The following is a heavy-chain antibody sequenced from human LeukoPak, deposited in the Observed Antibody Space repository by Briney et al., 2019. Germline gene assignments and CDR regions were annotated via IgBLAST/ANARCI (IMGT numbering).Heavy chain of an antibody. CDR3: ARGGRGSAAVVAPRSFDI. V-gene: IGHV3-53*01. J-gene: IGHJ3*02. CDR2: IYTGVNS. D-gene: IGHD3-22*01. Sequence: GGSLRLSCAVSGFTFSSYSMNWVRQAPGKGLEWVSVIYTGVNSYYAGSVQGRFIISRDISKNTLYLQMNSLRAEDSALYYCARGGRGSAAVVAPRSFDIWGQGTMVTVSS. CDR1: GFTFSSYS.